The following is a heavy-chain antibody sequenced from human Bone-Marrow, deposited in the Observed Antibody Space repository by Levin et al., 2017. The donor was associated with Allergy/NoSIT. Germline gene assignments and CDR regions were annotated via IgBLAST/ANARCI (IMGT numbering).Heavy chain of an antibody. CDR3: ATCGDDCMDVFGI. CDR2: IYQSGNT. J-gene: IGHJ3*02. V-gene: IGHV4/OR15-8*02. CDR1: GGSISGSNW. Sequence: SETLSLTCAVSGGSISGSNWWSWVRQPPGKGLEWIGEIYQSGNTSYNPSLKSRVTISTDKSKNQFSLKLSSMTAAETAVYYCATCGDDCMDVFGIWGQGTMVTVSS. D-gene: IGHD2-21*02.